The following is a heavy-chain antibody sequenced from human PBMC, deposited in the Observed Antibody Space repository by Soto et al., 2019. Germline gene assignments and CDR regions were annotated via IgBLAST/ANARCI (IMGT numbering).Heavy chain of an antibody. Sequence: GGSLRLSCAASGFTFSSYAMSWVRQAPGKGLEWVSAISGSGGSTYYADSVKGRFTISRDNSKNTLYLQMNSLRAEDTAVYYCAKVPYYDFWSGYPGGDYYYYMDVWGKGTTVTVSS. CDR2: ISGSGGST. CDR1: GFTFSSYA. V-gene: IGHV3-23*01. CDR3: AKVPYYDFWSGYPGGDYYYYMDV. J-gene: IGHJ6*03. D-gene: IGHD3-3*01.